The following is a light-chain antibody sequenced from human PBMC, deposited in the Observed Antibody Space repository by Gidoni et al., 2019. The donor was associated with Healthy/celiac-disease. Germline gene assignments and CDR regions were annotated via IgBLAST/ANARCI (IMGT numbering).Light chain of an antibody. V-gene: IGKV1-9*01. CDR2: AAS. Sequence: IQLTQSQSSLSASVGDRVTIPCRASPGISSYLAWYQPKPGKAPKLLIYAASTLQSGVPSRFSGSGSGTDFTLTISSLQPEDFATYYCQQLNSYPQTFGPGTKVDIK. CDR1: PGISSY. CDR3: QQLNSYPQT. J-gene: IGKJ3*01.